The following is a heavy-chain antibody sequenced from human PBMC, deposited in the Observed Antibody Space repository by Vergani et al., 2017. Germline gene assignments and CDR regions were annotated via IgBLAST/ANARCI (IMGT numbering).Heavy chain of an antibody. D-gene: IGHD2-2*01. CDR2: TYYRSKWYN. V-gene: IGHV6-1*01. Sequence: QVQLQQSGPGLVKPSQTLSLTCAISGDSVSSNSAAWNWIRQSPSRGLEWLGRTYYRSKWYNDYAVSVKSRITINQDTSKNQFSLQLNSVTPEDTAVYYCARDREGYCSSTSCYWYNWFDPWGQGTLVTVSS. CDR1: GDSVSSNSAA. J-gene: IGHJ5*02. CDR3: ARDREGYCSSTSCYWYNWFDP.